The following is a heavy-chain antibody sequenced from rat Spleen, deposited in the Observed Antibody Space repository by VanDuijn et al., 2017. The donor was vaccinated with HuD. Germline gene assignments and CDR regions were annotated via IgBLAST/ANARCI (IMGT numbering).Heavy chain of an antibody. Sequence: EVQLVESGGGLVQPGNSLKLSCAASGFTFSDYAMAWVRQSPKKGLEWVASINYDGGSTYYRDSVRGRFTISRDNAKSTLYVQMDSLRSEDTATYYCARQDTSGYSNWFAYWGQGVMVTVSS. CDR3: ARQDTSGYSNWFAY. D-gene: IGHD4-3*01. V-gene: IGHV5-17*01. CDR2: INYDGGST. CDR1: GFTFSDYA. J-gene: IGHJ2*01.